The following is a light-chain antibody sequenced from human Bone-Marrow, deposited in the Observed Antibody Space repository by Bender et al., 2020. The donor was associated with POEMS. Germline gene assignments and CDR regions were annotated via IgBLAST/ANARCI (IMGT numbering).Light chain of an antibody. Sequence: QSALTQPASVSGSPGQSITISCSGTRSDIGGYDYVSWYQQYPGRAPKLIIYEVSTRPSGVSDRFSGSKSGSTASLSISCLQAEDEGDYYCTSYTTRSTVVFGGGTKLTVL. J-gene: IGLJ2*01. CDR2: EVS. CDR1: RSDIGGYDY. V-gene: IGLV2-14*01. CDR3: TSYTTRSTVV.